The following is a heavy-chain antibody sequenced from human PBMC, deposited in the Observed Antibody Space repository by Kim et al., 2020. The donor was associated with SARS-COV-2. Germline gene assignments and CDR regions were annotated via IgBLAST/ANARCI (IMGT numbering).Heavy chain of an antibody. Sequence: SETLFLTCTVSGGSISSYYWSWIRQPAGKGLEWIGRIYTSGSTNYNPSLKSRVTMSVDTSKNQFSLKLSSVTAADTAVYYCARVRGGYSYGYRVSYYYGMDVWGQGTTVTVSS. CDR1: GGSISSYY. CDR2: IYTSGST. CDR3: ARVRGGYSYGYRVSYYYGMDV. D-gene: IGHD5-18*01. J-gene: IGHJ6*02. V-gene: IGHV4-4*07.